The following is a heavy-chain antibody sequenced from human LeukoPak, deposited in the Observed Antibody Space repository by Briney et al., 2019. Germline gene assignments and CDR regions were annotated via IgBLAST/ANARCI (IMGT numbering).Heavy chain of an antibody. V-gene: IGHV3-23*01. CDR1: GFTFSSYA. CDR3: TPYGDLFDY. Sequence: GGSLRLSCAASGFTFSSYAMSWVRQAPGKGLEWVSAISGSGGSTYYAGSVKGRFTISRDNSKNTLYLQMNSLRAEDTAVYYCTPYGDLFDYWGQGTLVTVSS. J-gene: IGHJ4*02. CDR2: ISGSGGST. D-gene: IGHD4-17*01.